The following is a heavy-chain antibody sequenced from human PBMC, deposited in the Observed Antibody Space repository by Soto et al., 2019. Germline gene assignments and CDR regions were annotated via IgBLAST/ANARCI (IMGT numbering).Heavy chain of an antibody. D-gene: IGHD1-26*01. CDR2: IIPIFGTA. V-gene: IGHV1-69*13. Sequence: ASVKVSCKASGGTFSSYAISWVRQAPGQGLEWMGGIIPIFGTANYAQKFQGRVTITADESTSTAYMELSSLRSEDTAVYYCARPRDPGSYYYYYGMDVWGQGTTVTVSS. CDR3: ARPRDPGSYYYYYGMDV. J-gene: IGHJ6*02. CDR1: GGTFSSYA.